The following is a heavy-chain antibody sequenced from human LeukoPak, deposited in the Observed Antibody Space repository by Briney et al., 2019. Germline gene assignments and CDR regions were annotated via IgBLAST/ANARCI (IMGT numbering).Heavy chain of an antibody. CDR2: IIPIFGTA. CDR3: ARAPFSEAGRNDYYYYYGMDV. CDR1: GGTFSSYA. D-gene: IGHD1-1*01. Sequence: SVKVSCKASGGTFSSYAISWVRQAPGQGLEWMGGIIPIFGTANYAQKFQGRVTITADESTSTAYMELSSLRSEDTAVYYCARAPFSEAGRNDYYYYYGMDVWGQGTTVTVSS. J-gene: IGHJ6*02. V-gene: IGHV1-69*13.